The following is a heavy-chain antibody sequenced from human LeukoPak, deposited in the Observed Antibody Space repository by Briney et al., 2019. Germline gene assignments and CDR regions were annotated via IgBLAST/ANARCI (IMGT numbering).Heavy chain of an antibody. CDR3: VTEPGYCTGGRCYGGWFDP. CDR2: IHRDGRT. J-gene: IGHJ5*02. D-gene: IGHD2-15*01. CDR1: GVSISSSEW. Sequence: PSGTLSLTCAVSGVSISSSEWWIWVRQPPGQGLEWIGEIHRDGRTRYNPSLKSRVTMSIDYSKNQFSLKLSSVTAADTAVYYCVTEPGYCTGGRCYGGWFDPWGQGTLVTVSS. V-gene: IGHV4-4*02.